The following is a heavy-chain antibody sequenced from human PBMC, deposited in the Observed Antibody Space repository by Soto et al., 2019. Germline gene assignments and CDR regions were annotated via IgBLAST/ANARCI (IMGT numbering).Heavy chain of an antibody. J-gene: IGHJ6*02. Sequence: SETLSLTCSGSGGSISSGDYYWTWIRQPPGKGLEWIGYISYSGSTFYSPSLKRRVTISVDRSKNQFSLKLSSVTAADTAVYYCARGQAAAPAMDVWGQGTTVTVSS. CDR2: ISYSGST. CDR1: GGSISSGDYY. CDR3: ARGQAAAPAMDV. D-gene: IGHD6-13*01. V-gene: IGHV4-30-4*01.